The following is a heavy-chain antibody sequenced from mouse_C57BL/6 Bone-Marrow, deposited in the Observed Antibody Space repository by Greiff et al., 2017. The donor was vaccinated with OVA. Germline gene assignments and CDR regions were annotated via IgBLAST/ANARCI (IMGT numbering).Heavy chain of an antibody. V-gene: IGHV1-26*01. Sequence: VQLQQSGPELVKPGASVKISCKASGYTFTDYYMNWVKQSHGKSLEWIGDINPNNGGTSYNQKFKGKATLTVDKSSSTAYMELRSLTSEDSAVYYGARGLLSFDYWGQGTTLTVSA. CDR3: ARGLLSFDY. J-gene: IGHJ2*01. CDR2: INPNNGGT. CDR1: GYTFTDYY. D-gene: IGHD2-3*01.